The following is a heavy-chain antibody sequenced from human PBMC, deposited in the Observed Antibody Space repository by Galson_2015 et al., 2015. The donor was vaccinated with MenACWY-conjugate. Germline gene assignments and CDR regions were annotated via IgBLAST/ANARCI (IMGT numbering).Heavy chain of an antibody. Sequence: SLRLSCAASGFTFSSYWMSWVRQAPGKGLEWVANIKQDGSEKYYVDSVKGRFTISRDNAKNSLYLQMNSLRAEDTAVYYCARDLYGDRYYFDYWGQGTLVTVSS. D-gene: IGHD4-17*01. CDR3: ARDLYGDRYYFDY. V-gene: IGHV3-7*03. CDR2: IKQDGSEK. CDR1: GFTFSSYW. J-gene: IGHJ4*02.